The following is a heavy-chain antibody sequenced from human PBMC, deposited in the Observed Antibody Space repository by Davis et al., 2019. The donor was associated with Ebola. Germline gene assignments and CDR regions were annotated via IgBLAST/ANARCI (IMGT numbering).Heavy chain of an antibody. J-gene: IGHJ4*02. D-gene: IGHD1-26*01. Sequence: MPSETLSLTCTVSGGSISSGGYYYTWIRQHPGRDLEWIGYIYYTGSTYYNPSLKSRLTISVDTSKNQFSLNLSSVTAADTAVYYCARSGSYWGAFHYWGQGTLVTVSS. CDR2: IYYTGST. CDR1: GGSISSGGYY. V-gene: IGHV4-31*03. CDR3: ARSGSYWGAFHY.